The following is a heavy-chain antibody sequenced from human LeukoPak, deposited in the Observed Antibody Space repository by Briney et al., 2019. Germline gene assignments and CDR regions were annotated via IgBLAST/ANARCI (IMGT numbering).Heavy chain of an antibody. J-gene: IGHJ6*03. CDR3: ARGRRYYDFWSGYFSRPEYPRNYYYYMDV. D-gene: IGHD3-3*01. CDR1: GASFSSGDQY. Sequence: SETLSLTCTVSGASFSSGDQYWNWIRQPPGKGLEWIGEINHSGSTNYNPSLKSRVTISVDTSKNQFSLKLSSVTAADTAVYYCARGRRYYDFWSGYFSRPEYPRNYYYYMDVWGKGTTVTVSS. V-gene: IGHV4-34*01. CDR2: INHSGST.